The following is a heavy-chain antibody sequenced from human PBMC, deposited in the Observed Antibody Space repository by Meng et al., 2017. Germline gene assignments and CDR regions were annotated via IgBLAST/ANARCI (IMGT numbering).Heavy chain of an antibody. CDR2: IIPIFGTA. CDR3: ARALKHYYDSSGYRVGYFDY. D-gene: IGHD3-22*01. Sequence: QAQLVQFGAEVKKPGSSVKVSCKASGGTFSSYAISWVRQAPGQGLEWMGGIIPIFGTANYAQKFQGRVTITADESTSTAYMELSSLRSEDTAVYYCARALKHYYDSSGYRVGYFDYWGQGTLVTVSS. J-gene: IGHJ4*02. V-gene: IGHV1-69*01. CDR1: GGTFSSYA.